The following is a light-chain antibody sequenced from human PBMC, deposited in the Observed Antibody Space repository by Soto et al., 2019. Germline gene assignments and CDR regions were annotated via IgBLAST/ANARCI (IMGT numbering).Light chain of an antibody. Sequence: EIVMTQSPATLSVSPGERATLSCRASQSVSSDLVWYQQKPGQAPRLLIYGASTRATGIPARFSGSGSGTEFTLTISSLQSEDFAIYYCQQYNKWPPLTFGGGTKVEIK. V-gene: IGKV3-15*01. J-gene: IGKJ4*01. CDR3: QQYNKWPPLT. CDR2: GAS. CDR1: QSVSSD.